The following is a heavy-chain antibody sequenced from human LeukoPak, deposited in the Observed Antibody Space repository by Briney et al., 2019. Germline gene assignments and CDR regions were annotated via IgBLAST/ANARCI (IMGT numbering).Heavy chain of an antibody. J-gene: IGHJ3*02. CDR3: AKVAIVGATSDAFDI. Sequence: PGGSLRLSCAASGFTFSSYWMHWVRQAPGKGLVWVSRINSDGSSTSYADSVKGRFTISRDNAKNTLYLQMNRLRAEDTALYYCAKVAIVGATSDAFDIWGQGTMVTVSS. CDR2: INSDGSST. D-gene: IGHD1-26*01. V-gene: IGHV3-74*01. CDR1: GFTFSSYW.